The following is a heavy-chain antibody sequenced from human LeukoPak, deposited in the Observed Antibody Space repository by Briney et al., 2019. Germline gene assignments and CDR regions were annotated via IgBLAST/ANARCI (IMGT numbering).Heavy chain of an antibody. D-gene: IGHD6-13*01. CDR1: GGSISSYY. V-gene: IGHV4-4*07. Sequence: SETLSLTCTASGGSISSYYWSWIRQPAGKGLEWIGRIYTSGSTNYNPSLKSRVTISVDTSKNQFSLKLSSVTAADTAVYYCARHGRRQQLKGGFDYWGQGTLVTVSS. CDR2: IYTSGST. CDR3: ARHGRRQQLKGGFDY. J-gene: IGHJ4*02.